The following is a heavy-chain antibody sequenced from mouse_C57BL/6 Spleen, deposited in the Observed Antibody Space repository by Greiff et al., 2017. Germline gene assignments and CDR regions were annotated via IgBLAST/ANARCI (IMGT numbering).Heavy chain of an antibody. CDR3: APGTLYYFDY. Sequence: EVHLVESGPVLVKPGASVKMSCKASGYTFTDYYMNWVKQSPGKSLEWIGVINPYNGGTSYNQKFKGKATLTVDKSSSTAYMELNSLTSEDSAVYYCAPGTLYYFDYWGQGTTLTVSS. CDR1: GYTFTDYY. CDR2: INPYNGGT. J-gene: IGHJ2*01. V-gene: IGHV1-19*01.